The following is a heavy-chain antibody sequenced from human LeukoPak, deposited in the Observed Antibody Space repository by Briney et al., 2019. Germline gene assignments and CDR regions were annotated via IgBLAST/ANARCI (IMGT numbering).Heavy chain of an antibody. D-gene: IGHD3-22*01. CDR1: GGSISSYY. CDR3: ASMNSSGYSPFDY. Sequence: SETLSLTCTVSGGSISSYYWSWIRQPAGKGLEWIGRIYTSGSTNYNPSLKSRVTMSVATSKNQFSLKLSFVTAADTAVYYCASMNSSGYSPFDYWGQGTLVTVSS. J-gene: IGHJ4*02. V-gene: IGHV4-4*07. CDR2: IYTSGST.